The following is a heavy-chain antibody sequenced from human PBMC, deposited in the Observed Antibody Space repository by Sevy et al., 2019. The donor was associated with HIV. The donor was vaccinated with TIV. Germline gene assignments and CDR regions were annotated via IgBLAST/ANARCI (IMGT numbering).Heavy chain of an antibody. Sequence: GESLKISCKGSGYSFTSYWIGWVRQMPGKGLEWMGFFYPGDSDTRYSPSSQGQVTISADKSISTAYLQWSSLKASDTAMYYCAGLDSVAGNYYFDYWGQGTLVTVSS. V-gene: IGHV5-51*01. CDR1: GYSFTSYW. D-gene: IGHD6-19*01. J-gene: IGHJ4*02. CDR3: AGLDSVAGNYYFDY. CDR2: FYPGDSDT.